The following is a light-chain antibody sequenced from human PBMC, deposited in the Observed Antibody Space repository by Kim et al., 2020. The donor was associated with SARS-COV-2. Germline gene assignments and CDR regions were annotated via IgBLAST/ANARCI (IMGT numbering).Light chain of an antibody. CDR2: DAS. CDR1: QYIDNW. Sequence: LSPGQRATHACRASQYIDNWLAWYQQKPGQVPRLLIYDASNRATGIPARFSGSGSGTDFTLTISSLEPEDFAVYYCQHRRTWPLTFGQGTKLEI. J-gene: IGKJ2*01. V-gene: IGKV3-11*01. CDR3: QHRRTWPLT.